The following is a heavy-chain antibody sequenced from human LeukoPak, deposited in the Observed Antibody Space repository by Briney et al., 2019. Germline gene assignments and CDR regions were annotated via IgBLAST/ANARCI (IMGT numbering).Heavy chain of an antibody. CDR1: GYSTTSGYF. CDR3: AREMDYYDSSGYDAFDI. J-gene: IGHJ3*02. Sequence: SETLSLTCTVSGYSTTSGYFWGWIRQPPGKGLEWIGSIHHSGSTYYNPSLKSRITISIDTSKNQFSLKLSSVTAADTAVYYCAREMDYYDSSGYDAFDIWGQGTMVTVS. CDR2: IHHSGST. V-gene: IGHV4-38-2*02. D-gene: IGHD3-22*01.